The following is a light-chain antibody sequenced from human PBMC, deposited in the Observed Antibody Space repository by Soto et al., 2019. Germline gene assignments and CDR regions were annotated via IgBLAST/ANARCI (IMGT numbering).Light chain of an antibody. V-gene: IGKV1-39*01. CDR2: DVS. CDR1: QSITGY. Sequence: DIQMTQSPSSLSASVGDRVTITCRASQSITGYLNWYQQKPGKVPKLLIFDVSSLESGVPSRFSGFGSGTEFTLSISSLQPDDFGTYYCQQFFMGWTFGQGTKVDLK. J-gene: IGKJ1*01. CDR3: QQFFMGWT.